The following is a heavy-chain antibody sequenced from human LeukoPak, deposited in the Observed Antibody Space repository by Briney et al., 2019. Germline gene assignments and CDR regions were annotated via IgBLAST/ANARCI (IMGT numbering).Heavy chain of an antibody. D-gene: IGHD3-10*01. J-gene: IGHJ4*02. CDR2: IWYDGSDK. CDR3: ARDSPMVRGVIDY. V-gene: IGHV3-33*01. CDR1: GFTFSSYG. Sequence: GRSLRLSCAASGFTFSSYGMHWVRQAPGKGLEWVAVIWYDGSDKYYADSVKGRFTISRDNSKNTLYLQMNSLRAEDTAVYYCARDSPMVRGVIDYWGQGTLVTVSS.